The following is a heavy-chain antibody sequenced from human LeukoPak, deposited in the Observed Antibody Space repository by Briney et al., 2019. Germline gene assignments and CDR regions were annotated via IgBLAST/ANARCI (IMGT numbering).Heavy chain of an antibody. D-gene: IGHD3-22*01. CDR1: GGSISSYY. V-gene: IGHV4-59*01. CDR3: ARGYYGVYAFDI. J-gene: IGHJ3*02. CDR2: IYYSGST. Sequence: SETLSLTCTVSGGSISSYYWSWIRQPPGKGLEWVGYIYYSGSTNYTPSLKSRVTISVDTSKNQFSLKLSSVTAADTAVYYCARGYYGVYAFDIWGQGTMVTVSS.